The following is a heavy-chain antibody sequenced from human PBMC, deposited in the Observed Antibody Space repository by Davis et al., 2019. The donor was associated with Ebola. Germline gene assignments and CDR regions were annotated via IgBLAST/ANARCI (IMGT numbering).Heavy chain of an antibody. CDR2: ISGSGGST. J-gene: IGHJ4*02. Sequence: PGGSLRLSCAASGFTFSSYAMSWVRQAPGKGLEWVSAISGSGGSTYYADSVKGRFTISRDNSKNTLYLQMNSLRAEDTALYYCAKGVAVAENYFESWGQGTLVTVSS. D-gene: IGHD6-13*01. V-gene: IGHV3-23*01. CDR3: AKGVAVAENYFES. CDR1: GFTFSSYA.